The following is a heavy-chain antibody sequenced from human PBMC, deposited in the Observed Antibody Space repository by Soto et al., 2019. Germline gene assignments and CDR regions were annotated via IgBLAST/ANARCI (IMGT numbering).Heavy chain of an antibody. D-gene: IGHD3-9*01. CDR2: IYYSGST. V-gene: IGHV4-30-4*01. CDR3: AREAYYDILTRYYPSTYYYGMDV. Sequence: PSETLSLTCTVSGGSISSGDYYWSWIRQPPGKGLEWIGYIYYSGSTYYNPSLKSRVTISVDTSKNQFSLKLSSVTAADTAVYYCAREAYYDILTRYYPSTYYYGMDVWGQGTTVTVSS. J-gene: IGHJ6*02. CDR1: GGSISSGDYY.